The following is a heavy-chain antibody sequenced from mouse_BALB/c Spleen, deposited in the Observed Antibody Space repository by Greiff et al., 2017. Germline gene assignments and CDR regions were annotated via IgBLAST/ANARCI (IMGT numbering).Heavy chain of an antibody. J-gene: IGHJ4*01. Sequence: VQLQQSGAELVKPGASVKLSCTASGFNIKDTYMHWVKQRPEQGLEWIGRIDPANGNTKYDPKFQGKATITADTSSYTAYLQLSSLTSEDTAVYYCARWSFYAMDYWGQGTSVTVSS. V-gene: IGHV14-3*02. CDR2: IDPANGNT. CDR1: GFNIKDTY. CDR3: ARWSFYAMDY.